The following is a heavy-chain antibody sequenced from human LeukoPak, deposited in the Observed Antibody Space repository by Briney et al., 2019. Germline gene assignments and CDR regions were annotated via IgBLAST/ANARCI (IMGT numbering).Heavy chain of an antibody. Sequence: SETLSLTCAVYGGSFSGYYWSWIRRPPGKGLEWIGEINHSGSTNYNPSLKSRVTISVDTSKNQFSLKLSSVTAADTAVYYCARLATPRYGSGSYRRPFDYWGQGTLVTVSS. CDR1: GGSFSGYY. CDR2: INHSGST. V-gene: IGHV4-34*01. D-gene: IGHD3-10*01. CDR3: ARLATPRYGSGSYRRPFDY. J-gene: IGHJ4*02.